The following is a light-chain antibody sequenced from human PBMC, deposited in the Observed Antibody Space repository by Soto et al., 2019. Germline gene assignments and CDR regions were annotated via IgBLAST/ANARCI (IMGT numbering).Light chain of an antibody. CDR2: ANS. Sequence: QSVLTQPPSVSGAPGQRVTISCTGSSSNIGAGYDVHWYQQLPGGAPRLLIYANSNRPSGVPDRFSGSRSGTSASLANTGLQAEDEADYSCQSYDSSLSGFYVFGTGTKVTVL. V-gene: IGLV1-40*01. J-gene: IGLJ1*01. CDR1: SSNIGAGYD. CDR3: QSYDSSLSGFYV.